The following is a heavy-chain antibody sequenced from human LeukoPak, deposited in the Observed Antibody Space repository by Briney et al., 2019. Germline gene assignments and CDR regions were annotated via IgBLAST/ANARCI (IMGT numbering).Heavy chain of an antibody. J-gene: IGHJ5*02. CDR2: INSDGSST. CDR3: ARGFNWFDP. Sequence: GGSLRLSCAASGFSFSSYWMHWVRHAPGKGLVWVSRINSDGSSTIYADSVKGRFTISRDNAKNTLYLQMNSLRAEDTAVYYCARGFNWFDPWGQGTLVTVSS. V-gene: IGHV3-74*01. CDR1: GFSFSSYW.